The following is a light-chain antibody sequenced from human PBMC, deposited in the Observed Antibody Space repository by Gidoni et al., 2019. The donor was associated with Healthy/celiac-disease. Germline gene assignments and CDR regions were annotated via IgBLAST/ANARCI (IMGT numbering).Light chain of an antibody. CDR2: LGS. Sequence: MVMTQSPLSLPVTPGEPASISCRSSQSLLHSNGYNYLDWYLQKPGQSPQLLIYLGSNRASGVPDRFSGSGSGTDFTLKISRVEAEDVGVYYCMQARQTLYTFGQGTKLEIK. CDR1: QSLLHSNGYNY. J-gene: IGKJ2*01. CDR3: MQARQTLYT. V-gene: IGKV2-28*01.